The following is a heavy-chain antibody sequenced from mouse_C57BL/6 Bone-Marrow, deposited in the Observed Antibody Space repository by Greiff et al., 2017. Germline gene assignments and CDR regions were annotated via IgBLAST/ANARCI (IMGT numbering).Heavy chain of an antibody. V-gene: IGHV1-82*01. D-gene: IGHD1-1*01. J-gene: IGHJ4*01. CDR2: IYPGDGDT. CDR3: ARRPLYGSSYLYAMDY. Sequence: LQQSGPELVKPGASVKISCKASGYAFSSSWMNWVKQRPGKGLEWIGRIYPGDGDTNYNGKFKGKATLTADKSSSTAYMQLSSLTSEDSAVYFCARRPLYGSSYLYAMDYWGQGTSVTVSS. CDR1: GYAFSSSW.